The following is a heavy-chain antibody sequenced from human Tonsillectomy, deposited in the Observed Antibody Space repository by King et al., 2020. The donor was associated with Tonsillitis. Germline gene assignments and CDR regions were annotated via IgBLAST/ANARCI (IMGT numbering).Heavy chain of an antibody. CDR2: INSDGSST. CDR1: GFTFSSYW. V-gene: IGHV3-74*01. D-gene: IGHD3-22*01. Sequence: VQLVESGGGLVQPGGSLRLSCAASGFTFSSYWMHWVRQAPGKGLVWVSRINSDGSSTSYADSVKGRFTISRDNAKNTLYLQMNSLRAEDTAVYYCARDSTGYYDSRGYYFDYWGQGTLVTVSS. J-gene: IGHJ4*02. CDR3: ARDSTGYYDSRGYYFDY.